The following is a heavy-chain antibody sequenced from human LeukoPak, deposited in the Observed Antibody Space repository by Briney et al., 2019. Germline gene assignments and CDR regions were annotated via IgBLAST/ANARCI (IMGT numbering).Heavy chain of an antibody. V-gene: IGHV4-59*08. CDR3: GRHCGRSSGSFYTNY. J-gene: IGHJ4*02. D-gene: IGHD3-10*01. Sequence: SETLSLTCTVSGDSISNHYWNWIRQPPGKGLEWIGYVFSSGSTDYNPSLKSRVTISLDTSRNLFSLSLTSVTAADTAVYYCGRHCGRSSGSFYTNYWGQGTLVTVST. CDR1: GDSISNHY. CDR2: VFSSGST.